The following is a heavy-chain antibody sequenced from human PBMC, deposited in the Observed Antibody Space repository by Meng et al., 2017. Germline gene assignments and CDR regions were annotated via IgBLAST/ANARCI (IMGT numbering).Heavy chain of an antibody. CDR1: GFTFSSYG. J-gene: IGHJ4*02. CDR2: IWYDGSNK. D-gene: IGHD2-21*01. CDR3: AKKEAADWTFYFDY. Sequence: GESLKISCAASGFTFSSYGMHWVRQAPGKGLEWVAVIWYDGSNKYYADSVKGRFTISRDNSKNTLYLQMNSLRAEDTAVYYCAKKEAADWTFYFDYWGQGTLVTVSS. V-gene: IGHV3-33*06.